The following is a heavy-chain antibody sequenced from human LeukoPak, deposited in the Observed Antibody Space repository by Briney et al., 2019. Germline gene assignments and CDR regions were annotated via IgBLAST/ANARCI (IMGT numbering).Heavy chain of an antibody. CDR2: IIADNGNT. CDR3: ARRSFRSGYYRGVEETFDY. CDR1: GYTFTSYG. D-gene: IGHD3-3*01. V-gene: IGHV1-18*01. J-gene: IGHJ4*02. Sequence: ASVKVSCKASGYTFTSYGISWVRQAPGQGLEWMGWIIADNGNTNYAQKLQGRGTMTTDTSTSTAYMEMRSLRSDDTAVYYCARRSFRSGYYRGVEETFDYWGQGTLVTVSS.